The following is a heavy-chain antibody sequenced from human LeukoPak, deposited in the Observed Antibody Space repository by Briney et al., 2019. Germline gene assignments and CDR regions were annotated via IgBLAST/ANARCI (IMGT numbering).Heavy chain of an antibody. CDR1: DSIFPNYC. J-gene: IGHJ4*02. V-gene: IGHV5-51*01. CDR2: IYPDDSDT. CDR3: AIGRGGQQLGDY. Sequence: GASLQISSKHSDSIFPNYCIGWVRQLPGKGLEWMGIIYPDDSDTRYSPSFQGQVTISADKSISTAYLQWSSLKAADTAMYYWAIGRGGQQLGDYWGQGTLVSVSS. D-gene: IGHD6-13*01.